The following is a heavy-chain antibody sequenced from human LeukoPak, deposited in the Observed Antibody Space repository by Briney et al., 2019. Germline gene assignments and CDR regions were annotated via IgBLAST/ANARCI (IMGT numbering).Heavy chain of an antibody. CDR2: ISGSGGST. J-gene: IGHJ4*02. V-gene: IGHV3-23*01. CDR3: AKRGDYYDSSGWSLDY. D-gene: IGHD3-22*01. CDR1: GFTFSSYA. Sequence: GGSLRLSCAASGFTFSSYAMSWVRQAPGKGLEWVSAISGSGGSTYYADSVKGRFTISRDSSKNTLYLQMNSLRAEDTAVYYCAKRGDYYDSSGWSLDYWGQGTLVTVSS.